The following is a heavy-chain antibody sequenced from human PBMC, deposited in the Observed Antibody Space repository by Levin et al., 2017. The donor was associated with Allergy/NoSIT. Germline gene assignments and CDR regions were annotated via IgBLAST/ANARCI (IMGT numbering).Heavy chain of an antibody. J-gene: IGHJ4*02. CDR3: ARDVINDFWSGYYDGPYYFDY. CDR1: GYTLTTHA. Sequence: PGESLKISCQASGYTLTTHAMNWVRQAPGQGLEWMGWINTNTGTPTYAQGFTGRFVFSLDTSVSTAYLEINSLKAEDTAVYYCARDVINDFWSGYYDGPYYFDYWGQGILVTVSS. D-gene: IGHD3-3*01. CDR2: INTNTGTP. V-gene: IGHV7-4-1*02.